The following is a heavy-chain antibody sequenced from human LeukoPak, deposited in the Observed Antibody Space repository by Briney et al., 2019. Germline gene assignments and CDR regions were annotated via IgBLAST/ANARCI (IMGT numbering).Heavy chain of an antibody. J-gene: IGHJ3*02. CDR2: ITSSSTYI. CDR3: ARDRGSGSYSNAFDI. D-gene: IGHD1-26*01. CDR1: GFSFSNYN. Sequence: GGSLRLSCAASGFSFSNYNMNWVRQAPGKGLEWVSSITSSSTYIYYADSVKGRFTISRDNAKNSLYLQLNSLRAEDTAIYYCARDRGSGSYSNAFDIWGQGTMVTVSS. V-gene: IGHV3-21*01.